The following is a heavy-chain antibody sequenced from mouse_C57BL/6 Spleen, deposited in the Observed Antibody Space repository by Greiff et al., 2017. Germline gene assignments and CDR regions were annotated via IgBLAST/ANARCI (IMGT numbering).Heavy chain of an antibody. CDR3: EGLGVHYAMGD. J-gene: IGHJ4*01. CDR1: GYAFSSYW. Sequence: QVQLQQSGAELVKPGASVKLSCKASGYAFSSYWMNWVKQRPGQGLEWIGHIYPGDGDTNYNGKFKGKATLTADKSSSTAYMQLSSLTSEDSAVYFCEGLGVHYAMGDRGQGTSVTVSS. D-gene: IGHD4-1*01. CDR2: IYPGDGDT. V-gene: IGHV1-80*01.